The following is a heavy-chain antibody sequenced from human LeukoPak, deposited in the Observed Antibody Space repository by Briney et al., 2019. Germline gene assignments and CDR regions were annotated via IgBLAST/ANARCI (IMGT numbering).Heavy chain of an antibody. Sequence: ASVKVSCKASGGTFSSYAISWVRQAPGQGLEWMGWMNPNSGGTNYAQKFQGWVTMTRDTSISTAYMELSRLRSDDTAVYYCARDQYSGYGLSYYGMDVWGQGTTVTVSS. CDR1: GGTFSSYA. J-gene: IGHJ6*02. CDR3: ARDQYSGYGLSYYGMDV. V-gene: IGHV1-2*04. CDR2: MNPNSGGT. D-gene: IGHD5-12*01.